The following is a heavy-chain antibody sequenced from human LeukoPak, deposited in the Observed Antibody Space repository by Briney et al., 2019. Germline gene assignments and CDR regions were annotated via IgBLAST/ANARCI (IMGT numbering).Heavy chain of an antibody. CDR2: INHSGST. V-gene: IGHV4-34*01. CDR1: GGSFSGYY. Sequence: SETLSLTCAVYGGSFSGYYWSWIRQPPGKGLEWIGEINHSGSTNYNPSLKSRVTISVDTSKNQFSLKLSSVTAANTAVYYCARARFLEWHFDYWGQGTLVTVSS. D-gene: IGHD3-3*01. CDR3: ARARFLEWHFDY. J-gene: IGHJ4*02.